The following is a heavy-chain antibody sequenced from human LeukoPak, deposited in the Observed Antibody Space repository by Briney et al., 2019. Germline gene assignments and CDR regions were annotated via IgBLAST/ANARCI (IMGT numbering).Heavy chain of an antibody. CDR1: SGSISSGDYY. CDR3: VRGLIAAAGTFDY. V-gene: IGHV4-30-4*08. Sequence: SETLSLTCTVSSGSISSGDYYWSWIRQPPGKGLEWIGYIYYSGSTYYNPSLKSRVTISVDTSKNQFSLKLSSVTAADTAVYYCVRGLIAAAGTFDYWGQGTLVTVSS. J-gene: IGHJ4*02. CDR2: IYYSGST. D-gene: IGHD6-13*01.